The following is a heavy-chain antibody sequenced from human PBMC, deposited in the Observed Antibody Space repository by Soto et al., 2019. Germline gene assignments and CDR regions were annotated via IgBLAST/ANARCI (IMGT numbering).Heavy chain of an antibody. CDR1: GFDFNRYG. Sequence: QVQLVESGGGVVQPGRSLRLSCEASGFDFNRYGMHWVRQAPGKGLEWVSVILYDGSTKYYADSVKGRFTVSRDNSRNTLYLQMNSLRDEDTAVYYCARLKLVAGRNRFDPWGQGTLVTVSS. D-gene: IGHD6-19*01. CDR3: ARLKLVAGRNRFDP. CDR2: ILYDGSTK. J-gene: IGHJ5*02. V-gene: IGHV3-33*01.